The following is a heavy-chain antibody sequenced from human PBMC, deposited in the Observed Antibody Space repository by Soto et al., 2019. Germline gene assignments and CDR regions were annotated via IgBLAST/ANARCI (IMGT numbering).Heavy chain of an antibody. CDR2: IYYSGST. V-gene: IGHV4-39*01. CDR3: ARHRGLGSSWEGWFDP. Sequence: SETLSLTCTVSGGSISSSNYFWGWIRQTPGKGLEWIGSIYYSGSTYYNPSLRGRVTISVDTSKNQFSLKLSSVTAAVTAVYYCARHRGLGSSWEGWFDPWGQGTLVTVSS. CDR1: GGSISSSNYF. J-gene: IGHJ5*02. D-gene: IGHD6-13*01.